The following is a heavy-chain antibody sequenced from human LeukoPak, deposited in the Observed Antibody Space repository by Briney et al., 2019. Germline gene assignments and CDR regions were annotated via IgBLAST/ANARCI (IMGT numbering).Heavy chain of an antibody. V-gene: IGHV3-33*01. Sequence: GGSLGLSCAASGFTFSSYGMHWVRQAPGKGLEWVAVIWYDGSNKYYADSVKGRFTISRDNSKNTLYLQTNSLRAEDTAVYYCARDGSYYDSSGYLINWFDPWGQGTLVTVSS. CDR1: GFTFSSYG. D-gene: IGHD3-22*01. CDR3: ARDGSYYDSSGYLINWFDP. CDR2: IWYDGSNK. J-gene: IGHJ5*02.